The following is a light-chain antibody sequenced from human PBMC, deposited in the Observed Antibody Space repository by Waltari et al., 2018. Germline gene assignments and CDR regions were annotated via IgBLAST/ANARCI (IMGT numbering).Light chain of an antibody. V-gene: IGKV1-39*01. J-gene: IGKJ1*01. CDR3: QQSFSSPWT. CDR1: QNIRTH. Sequence: DIQMTQSPSSLSASVGDTVTVTCRASQNIRTHLNWYQQKPATAPQLLIYGGTTLQRGVPSRFSGSASGTTFPLTVSNLQPDDFAIYFCQQSFSSPWTFGQGTRV. CDR2: GGT.